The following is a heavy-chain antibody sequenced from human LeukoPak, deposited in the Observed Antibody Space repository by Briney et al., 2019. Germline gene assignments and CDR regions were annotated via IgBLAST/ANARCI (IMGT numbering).Heavy chain of an antibody. CDR1: GFTFSSYA. V-gene: IGHV3-64*04. J-gene: IGHJ6*02. CDR2: ISSSGDST. Sequence: GGSLRLSCSASGFTFSSYAMHWVRQAPGKGLEYVSAISSSGDSTYYADSVKGRFTISRDNSKNTLYLQMNSLRAEDTAVYYCASDPYYGSGRYYYGLDLWGQGTTVTVSS. D-gene: IGHD3-10*01. CDR3: ASDPYYGSGRYYYGLDL.